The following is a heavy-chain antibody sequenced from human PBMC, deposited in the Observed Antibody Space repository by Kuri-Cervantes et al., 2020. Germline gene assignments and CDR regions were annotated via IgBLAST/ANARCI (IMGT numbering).Heavy chain of an antibody. J-gene: IGHJ5*02. V-gene: IGHV1-18*01. CDR2: ISAYNGNT. D-gene: IGHD1-1*01. CDR1: GYTFTSYG. CDR3: ARHLRRPIQLERRFGSNWFDP. Sequence: AAVKVSCKASGYTFTSYGISWVRQAPGQELEWIGWISAYNGNTNYAQKLQGRVTMTTDTSTSTAYMELRSLRSDDTAVYYCARHLRRPIQLERRFGSNWFDPWAREPWSPSPQ.